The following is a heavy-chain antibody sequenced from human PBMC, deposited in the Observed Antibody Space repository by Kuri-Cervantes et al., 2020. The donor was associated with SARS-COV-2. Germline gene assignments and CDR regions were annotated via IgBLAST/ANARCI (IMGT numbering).Heavy chain of an antibody. CDR2: IYYSGST. Sequence: ESLKISCTVSGGSISSTSYCWGWVRQPPGKGLEWIGSIYYSGSTYYNPSLKSRVTISVDTSKNQFSLKLSSVTAADTALYYCARHVVSGWSGYFDYWGQGTLVTVSS. J-gene: IGHJ4*02. D-gene: IGHD3-3*01. V-gene: IGHV4-39*01. CDR1: GGSISSTSYC. CDR3: ARHVVSGWSGYFDY.